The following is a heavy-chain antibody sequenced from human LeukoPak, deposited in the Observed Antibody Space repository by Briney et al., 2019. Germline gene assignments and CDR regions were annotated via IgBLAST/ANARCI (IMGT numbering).Heavy chain of an antibody. CDR2: ISAYNGNT. Sequence: ASVKVSCKASGYTFTSYGISWVRQAPGQGLEWMGWISAYNGNTNYAQKLQGRVTMTTDTSTSTAYMELRSLRSDDTAVYYCARSGDYYRIVYYFDYWGQGTLVTVSS. V-gene: IGHV1-18*01. CDR1: GYTFTSYG. J-gene: IGHJ4*02. CDR3: ARSGDYYRIVYYFDY. D-gene: IGHD4-17*01.